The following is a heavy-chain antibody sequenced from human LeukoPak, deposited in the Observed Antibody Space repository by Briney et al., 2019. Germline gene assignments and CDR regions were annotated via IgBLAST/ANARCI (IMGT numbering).Heavy chain of an antibody. J-gene: IGHJ4*02. CDR3: ARAHLLGAYRYEDY. D-gene: IGHD1-26*01. CDR2: ISSSSSYI. CDR1: GFAFSSYS. Sequence: GGSLRLSCAASGFAFSSYSMNWVRQAPGKGLEWVSSISSSSSYIYYADSVKGRFTISRDNAKNSLYLQMNSLRAEDTAVYYCARAHLLGAYRYEDYWGQGTLVTVSS. V-gene: IGHV3-21*01.